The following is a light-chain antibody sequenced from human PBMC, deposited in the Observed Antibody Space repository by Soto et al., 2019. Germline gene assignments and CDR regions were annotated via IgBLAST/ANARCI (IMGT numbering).Light chain of an antibody. CDR3: QQSHSAPLT. CDR1: QSISSH. V-gene: IGKV1-39*01. CDR2: AAS. J-gene: IGKJ4*01. Sequence: QMTQSPSSLFASVGDRVTITCRASQSISSHLNWYQQKVGQTPRLLIYAASTLQSEVPPRFSGSGSGTEFTITISGLQREDFATYYCQQSHSAPLTFGGGTKIQI.